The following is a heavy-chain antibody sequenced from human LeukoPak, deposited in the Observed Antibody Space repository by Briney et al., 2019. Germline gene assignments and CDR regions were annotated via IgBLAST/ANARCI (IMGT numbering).Heavy chain of an antibody. D-gene: IGHD4-17*01. Sequence: SETLSLTCAVYGGSFSGYYWSWIRQPPGKGLEWVGEINHSGSTNYNPSLKSGITVSVDTSKNQFSLKLSSVTAADTAVYFCARRMTTVTEWGQGTLVTVSS. J-gene: IGHJ4*02. CDR1: GGSFSGYY. CDR2: INHSGST. CDR3: ARRMTTVTE. V-gene: IGHV4-34*01.